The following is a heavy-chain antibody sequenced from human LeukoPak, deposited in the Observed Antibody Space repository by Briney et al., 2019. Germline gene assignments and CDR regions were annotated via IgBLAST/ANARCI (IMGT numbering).Heavy chain of an antibody. V-gene: IGHV5-51*01. CDR3: ARRAVRDGYNRHNDY. J-gene: IGHJ4*02. CDR1: GYSFTSYW. CDR2: IYPGDSDT. Sequence: GESLKISCKGSGYSFTSYWIGWVRQMPGKGLEWMGIIYPGDSDTRCSSSFQGQVTISADKSISTAYLQWNSLKASDTAMYYCARRAVRDGYNRHNDYWGQGTLVTVSS. D-gene: IGHD5-24*01.